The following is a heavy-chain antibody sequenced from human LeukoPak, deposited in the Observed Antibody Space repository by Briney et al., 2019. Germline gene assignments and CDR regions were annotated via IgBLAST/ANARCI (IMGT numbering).Heavy chain of an antibody. CDR3: ARFIGSSPLFDY. CDR1: GGSFSGYY. CDR2: INHSGST. Sequence: SETLSLTCAVYGGSFSGYYWSWIRQPPGKGLEWIGEINHSGSTNYNPSLKSRVTISVDTSKNQFSLKLSSVTAADTAVYYCARFIGSSPLFDYWGQGTLVTVSS. V-gene: IGHV4-34*01. J-gene: IGHJ4*02. D-gene: IGHD6-13*01.